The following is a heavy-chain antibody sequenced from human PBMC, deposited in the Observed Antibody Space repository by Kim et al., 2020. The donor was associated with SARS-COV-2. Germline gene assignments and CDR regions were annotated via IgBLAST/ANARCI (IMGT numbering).Heavy chain of an antibody. CDR3: ARDAVVVVPAAMRGDAFDI. CDR1: GFTFSSYS. V-gene: IGHV3-21*01. CDR2: ISSSSYI. Sequence: GGSLRLSCAASGFTFSSYSMNWVRQAPGKGLEWVSSISSSSYIYYADSVKGRFTISRDNAKNSLYLQMNSLRAEDTAVYYCARDAVVVVPAAMRGDAFDIWGQGTMVTVSS. J-gene: IGHJ3*02. D-gene: IGHD2-2*01.